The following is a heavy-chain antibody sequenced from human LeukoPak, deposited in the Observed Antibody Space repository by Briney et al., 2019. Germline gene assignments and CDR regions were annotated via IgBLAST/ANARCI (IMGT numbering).Heavy chain of an antibody. CDR2: INTDGSST. D-gene: IGHD6-6*01. CDR3: AREPDLVRGYIDY. CDR1: GSTFSSYW. V-gene: IGHV3-74*01. J-gene: IGHJ4*02. Sequence: QPGGSLRLSCAASGSTFSSYWMHWLRQAPGKGLVWVSRINTDGSSTSYADSVKGRFTISRDNAKNTLYLQMNSLRAEDTAVYYCAREPDLVRGYIDYWGQGTLVTVSS.